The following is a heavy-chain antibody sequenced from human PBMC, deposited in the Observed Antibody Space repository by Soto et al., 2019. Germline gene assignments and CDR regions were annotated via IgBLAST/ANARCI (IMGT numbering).Heavy chain of an antibody. CDR3: VRGSDPYKCGF. Sequence: QVQLQESGPGLVKPSQTLSLTCTVSGASVSSGLYFWNWIHQLPGKGLQWLGHVHPTGNIYYNPSLQSRFTMSMDTSNNQVSLQLNSVTVADTAVYYCVRGSDPYKCGFWGQGALVTVSS. CDR1: GASVSSGLYF. V-gene: IGHV4-31*03. J-gene: IGHJ4*02. D-gene: IGHD6-25*01. CDR2: VHPTGNI.